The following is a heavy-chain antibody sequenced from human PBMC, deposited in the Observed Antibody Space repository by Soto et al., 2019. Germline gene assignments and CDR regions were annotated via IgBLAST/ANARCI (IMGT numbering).Heavy chain of an antibody. CDR3: ARDIVECSGGSCYWNSPFDY. Sequence: ASVKVSCKASGGTFSSYAISWVRQAPGQGLEWMGGIIPIFGTANYAQKFQGRVTITADQSTSTAYMALSSLKSEDTAVYYCARDIVECSGGSCYWNSPFDYWGQGTLVTVSS. CDR1: GGTFSSYA. J-gene: IGHJ4*02. V-gene: IGHV1-69*13. D-gene: IGHD2-15*01. CDR2: IIPIFGTA.